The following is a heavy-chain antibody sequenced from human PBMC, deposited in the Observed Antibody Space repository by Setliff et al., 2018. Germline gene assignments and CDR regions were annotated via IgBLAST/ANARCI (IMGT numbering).Heavy chain of an antibody. CDR2: IIPIFGTA. CDR3: ASSRDYNFWSGYYSPLDY. D-gene: IGHD3-3*01. Sequence: SVKVSCKASGGTFSSYAISWVRQAPGQGLGWMGRIIPIFGTANYAQKFQGRVTITADKSTSTAYMELSSLRSEDTAVYYCASSRDYNFWSGYYSPLDYWGQGTLVTVSS. J-gene: IGHJ4*02. CDR1: GGTFSSYA. V-gene: IGHV1-69*06.